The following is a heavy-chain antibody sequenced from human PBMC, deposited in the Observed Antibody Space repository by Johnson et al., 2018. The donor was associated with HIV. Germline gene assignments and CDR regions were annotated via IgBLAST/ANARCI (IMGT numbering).Heavy chain of an antibody. CDR1: GFTVSSNY. D-gene: IGHD1-1*01. V-gene: IGHV3-23*04. CDR2: ISGSGGST. CDR3: AKDLRYNWKDVGAFDI. Sequence: VQLVESGGGLVQPGGSLRLSCAASGFTVSSNYMSWVRQAPGKGLEWVSAISGSGGSTYYADSVKGRFTISRDNSKNTLYLQMGSLRAEDTAVYYCAKDLRYNWKDVGAFDIWGLGTMVTVSS. J-gene: IGHJ3*02.